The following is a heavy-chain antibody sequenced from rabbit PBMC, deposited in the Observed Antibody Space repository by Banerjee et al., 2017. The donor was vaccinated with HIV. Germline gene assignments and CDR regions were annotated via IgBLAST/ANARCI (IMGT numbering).Heavy chain of an antibody. CDR2: IDPVFGST. J-gene: IGHJ4*01. CDR3: ARDSSGWTFNL. CDR1: GIDFNNFA. Sequence: QEQLEESGGGLVKPGGSLTLSCKASGIDFNNFAISWVRQAPGKGLEWIGYIDPVFGSTYYASWVNGRFTISSHNAQNTLYLQLNSLTAANTATYFCARDSSGWTFNLWGPGTLVTVS. D-gene: IGHD4-1*01. V-gene: IGHV1S47*01.